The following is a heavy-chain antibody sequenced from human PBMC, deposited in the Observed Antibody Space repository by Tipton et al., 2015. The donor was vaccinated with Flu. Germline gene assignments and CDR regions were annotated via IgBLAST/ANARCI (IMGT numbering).Heavy chain of an antibody. D-gene: IGHD2-15*01. CDR3: GRQGYCSGGSCGIDH. J-gene: IGHJ4*02. CDR1: GYSFSSYW. V-gene: IGHV5-51*01. Sequence: QLVQSGAEVKKPGESLKISCKGSGYSFSSYWIGWVRQMPGKGLEWMGIVYPGDSDARYSPSFQGQVTISADESTSTAYLQWSSLKASDTAMYYCGRQGYCSGGSCGIDHWGQGTLVTVSS. CDR2: VYPGDSDA.